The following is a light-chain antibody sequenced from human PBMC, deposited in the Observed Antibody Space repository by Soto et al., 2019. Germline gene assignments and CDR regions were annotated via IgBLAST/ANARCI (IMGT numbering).Light chain of an antibody. CDR3: SSYTRNSTYV. V-gene: IGLV2-14*01. CDR1: SSDVGHYNY. CDR2: EVN. J-gene: IGLJ1*01. Sequence: QSSLPHPASLSGSPGQSITISCTGTSSDVGHYNYVSWYQQYPGKAPKLMIYEVNNRPSGVSNRFSGSKSGNTASLTISGLQPEDEADYYCSSYTRNSTYVFGTGTKVTVL.